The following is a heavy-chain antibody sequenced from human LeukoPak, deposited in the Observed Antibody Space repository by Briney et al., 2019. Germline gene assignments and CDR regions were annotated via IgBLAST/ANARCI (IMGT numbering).Heavy chain of an antibody. D-gene: IGHD3-3*01. CDR2: ISYDGSNK. CDR3: AKDLGVRLRVFDY. Sequence: SCKASGGTFSRYAISWVRQAPGKGLEWVAVISYDGSNKYYADSVKGRFTISRDNSKNTLYLQMNSLRAEDTAVYYCAKDLGVRLRVFDYWGQGTLVTVSS. V-gene: IGHV3-30*04. CDR1: GGTFSRYA. J-gene: IGHJ4*02.